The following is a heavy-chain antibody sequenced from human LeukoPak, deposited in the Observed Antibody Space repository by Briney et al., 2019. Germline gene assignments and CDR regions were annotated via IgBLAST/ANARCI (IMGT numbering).Heavy chain of an antibody. Sequence: GGSLRLSCAASEFTVDDTYMSWVRQAPGKGLEWVSVVYSGGRTFYADSVKGRFTISRDNSKNTVYLQMNSLRADDTAVYYCARRAAAGLDYWGQGALVTVSS. CDR2: VYSGGRT. D-gene: IGHD6-13*01. V-gene: IGHV3-66*02. J-gene: IGHJ4*02. CDR3: ARRAAAGLDY. CDR1: EFTVDDTY.